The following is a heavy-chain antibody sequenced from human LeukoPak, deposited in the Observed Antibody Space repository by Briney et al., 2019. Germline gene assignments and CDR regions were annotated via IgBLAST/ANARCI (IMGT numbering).Heavy chain of an antibody. J-gene: IGHJ4*02. CDR1: GFTFSSYG. CDR2: ISGSGGST. D-gene: IGHD5-24*01. CDR3: TRDRGWQQFDY. V-gene: IGHV3-23*01. Sequence: GGSLRLSCAASGFTFSSYGMSWVRQAPGKGLEWVSDISGSGGSTYYADSVKGRFTISRDNAKNSLYLQMSSLRDDDTAVYYCTRDRGWQQFDYWGQGTLVTVSS.